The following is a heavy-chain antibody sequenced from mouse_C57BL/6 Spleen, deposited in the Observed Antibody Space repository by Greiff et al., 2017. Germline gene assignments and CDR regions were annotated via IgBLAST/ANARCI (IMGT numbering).Heavy chain of an antibody. J-gene: IGHJ4*01. Sequence: QVQLQQSGAELVRPGASVTLSCKASGYTFTDYEMHWVKQTPVHGLEWIGAIDPETGGTAYNQKFTGKAILTADKSSSTAYMELRSLTSEDSAVYYCTREGITTVVDDYYAMDYWGQGTSVTVSS. CDR3: TREGITTVVDDYYAMDY. D-gene: IGHD1-1*01. CDR1: GYTFTDYE. V-gene: IGHV1-15*01. CDR2: IDPETGGT.